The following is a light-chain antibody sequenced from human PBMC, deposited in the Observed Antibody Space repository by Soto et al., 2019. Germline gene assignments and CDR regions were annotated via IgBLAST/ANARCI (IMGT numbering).Light chain of an antibody. CDR2: GAS. Sequence: EIVLTQSPGILSLSPGQRVTLSCRASQSVSNDFLAWYQQKPGQAPRLLIYGASTRATDVPDRFSGSGSGADFTLTISRLEPEDFAVYYCQQYGSSPPRTFGQGTKVDI. J-gene: IGKJ1*01. V-gene: IGKV3-20*01. CDR3: QQYGSSPPRT. CDR1: QSVSNDF.